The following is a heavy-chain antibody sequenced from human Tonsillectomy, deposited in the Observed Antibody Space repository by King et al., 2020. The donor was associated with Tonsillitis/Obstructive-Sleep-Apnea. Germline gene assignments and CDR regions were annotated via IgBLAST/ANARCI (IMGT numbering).Heavy chain of an antibody. D-gene: IGHD3-10*01. J-gene: IGHJ4*02. CDR2: IYYSGST. V-gene: IGHV4-59*01. CDR1: GGSISSYY. Sequence: VQLQESGPGLVKPSETLSLTCTVSGGSISSYYWSWIRQPPGKGLEWIGYIYYSGSTNYNPSLKSRVTISVDTSKNQFSLKLSSVTAADTAVYYCARDQEGRGGARFDYWGQGTLVTVSS. CDR3: ARDQEGRGGARFDY.